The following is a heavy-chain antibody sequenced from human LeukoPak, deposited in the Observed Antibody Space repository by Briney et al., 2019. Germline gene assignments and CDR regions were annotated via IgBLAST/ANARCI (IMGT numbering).Heavy chain of an antibody. J-gene: IGHJ4*02. CDR2: IYYSGST. CDR3: ARNVDLYYFDY. Sequence: PSETLSLTCTVSGGSISSGSYYWSWIRQPAGKGLEWIGSIYYSGSTYYNPSLKSRVTISVDTSKNQFSLKLSSVTAADTAVYYCARNVDLYYFDYWGQGTLVTVSS. V-gene: IGHV4-39*07. D-gene: IGHD5-12*01. CDR1: GGSISSGSYY.